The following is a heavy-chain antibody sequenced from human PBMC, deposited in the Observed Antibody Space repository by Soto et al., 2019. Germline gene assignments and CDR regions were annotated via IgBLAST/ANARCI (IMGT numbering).Heavy chain of an antibody. CDR1: GFTFSSYS. V-gene: IGHV3-48*02. Sequence: QPGGSLRLSCAASGFTFSSYSMNWVRQAPGKGLEWVSYISSSSSTIYYADTVKGRFTISRDNAKNSLYLQMNSLRDEDTAVYYRTRLVGLDYYDSIGYYFSAYYYYGKDLRGHRTPVTVS. CDR3: TRLVGLDYYDSIGYYFSAYYYYGKDL. D-gene: IGHD3-22*01. J-gene: IGHJ6*02. CDR2: ISSSSSTI.